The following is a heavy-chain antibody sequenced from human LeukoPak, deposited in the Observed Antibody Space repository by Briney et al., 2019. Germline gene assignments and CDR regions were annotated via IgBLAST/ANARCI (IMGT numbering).Heavy chain of an antibody. CDR3: ARDRSSTSSYYYYYGMDV. J-gene: IGHJ6*02. CDR2: INPNSGGT. CDR1: GYTFTGYY. V-gene: IGHV1-2*02. D-gene: IGHD2-2*01. Sequence: RASVKVPCKASGYTFTGYYMHWVRQAPGQGLEWMGWINPNSGGTNYAQKFQGRVTMTRDTSISTAYMELSRLRSDDTAVYYCARDRSSTSSYYYYYGMDVWGQGTTVTVSS.